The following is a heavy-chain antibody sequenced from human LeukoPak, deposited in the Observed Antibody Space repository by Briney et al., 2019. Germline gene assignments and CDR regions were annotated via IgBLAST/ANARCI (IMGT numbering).Heavy chain of an antibody. CDR1: GYSISSGYY. V-gene: IGHV4-38-2*01. D-gene: IGHD4-11*01. CDR3: ARRYSNSYFDY. CDR2: VYQSGIT. Sequence: ETLSLTCAVSGYSISSGYYWGWIRQPPGKGLEWIGNVYQSGITYYNASLKSRVTISVDTSKNQFSLKLNSVTAADTAVYYCARRYSNSYFDYWGQGTLVTVSS. J-gene: IGHJ4*02.